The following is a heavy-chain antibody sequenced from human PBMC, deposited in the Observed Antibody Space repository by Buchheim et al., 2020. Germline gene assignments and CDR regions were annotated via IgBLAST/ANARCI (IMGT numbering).Heavy chain of an antibody. CDR3: ARDRPADDYVWGSYRQHNWFDP. D-gene: IGHD3-16*02. V-gene: IGHV4-30-4*01. CDR1: GGSISSGDYY. CDR2: IYYSGST. J-gene: IGHJ5*02. Sequence: QVQLQESGPGLVKPSQTLSLTCTVSGGSISSGDYYWSWIRQPPGKGLEWIGYIYYSGSTYYNPSLKSRVTISVETSKNQFSLKLSSVTAADTAVYYCARDRPADDYVWGSYRQHNWFDPWGQGTL.